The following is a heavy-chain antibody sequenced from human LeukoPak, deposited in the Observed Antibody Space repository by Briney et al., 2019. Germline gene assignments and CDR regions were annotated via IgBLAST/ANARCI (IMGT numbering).Heavy chain of an antibody. J-gene: IGHJ5*02. Sequence: ASETLSLTCTVSSVSISSGDYYWRWIRQPPGKGLEWIGYIYYSGCTYYNPSLKSRVTISVDTSKNQFSLKLSSVTAADTAVYYCAREGYCSSTSCYGAWWFDPWGQGTLVTVS. CDR3: AREGYCSSTSCYGAWWFDP. CDR2: IYYSGCT. V-gene: IGHV4-30-4*08. CDR1: SVSISSGDYY. D-gene: IGHD2-2*01.